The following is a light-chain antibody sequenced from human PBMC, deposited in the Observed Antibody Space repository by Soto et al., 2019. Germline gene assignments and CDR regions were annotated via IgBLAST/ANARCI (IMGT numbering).Light chain of an antibody. J-gene: IGLJ1*01. CDR3: SSYAGSAWV. Sequence: QSALTQPPSASGSPGQSVTISCTGTSSDVGGYNYVSWYQQHPGKAPKLMIYEVSKRPSGVPDRFSGSKSGNTASPTVSGLQAEDEADYYSSSYAGSAWVFGTGTKVTVL. V-gene: IGLV2-8*01. CDR2: EVS. CDR1: SSDVGGYNY.